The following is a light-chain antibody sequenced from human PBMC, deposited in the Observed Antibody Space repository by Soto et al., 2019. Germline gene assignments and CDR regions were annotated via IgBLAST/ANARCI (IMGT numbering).Light chain of an antibody. V-gene: IGKV3-20*01. CDR3: LQYGRSPT. CDR2: GAY. J-gene: IGKJ3*01. Sequence: IVSRRSPGIGSLSPGERVTLSGRTVPTMITPYLSWYQQKPGQDPRILIHGAYTRAPGIQDRFSGSGSGTDFTPTIKRLQPEDSAVYYCLQYGRSPTFGTGTKVDIK. CDR1: PTMITPY.